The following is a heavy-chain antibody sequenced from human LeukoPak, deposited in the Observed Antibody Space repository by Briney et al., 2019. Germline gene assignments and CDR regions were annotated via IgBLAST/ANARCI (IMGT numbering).Heavy chain of an antibody. CDR1: KFTFSNYG. J-gene: IGHJ4*02. D-gene: IGHD3-9*01. V-gene: IGHV3-30*18. CDR2: ISSDGSNK. Sequence: PGGSLRLSCAASKFTFSNYGMHWVRQAPGKGLEWVAVISSDGSNKYYADSVKGRFTISRDNSKNTLYLQMNSLRAEDTAVYYCAKCPSGVSRYFAPIDYWGQGTLVTVSS. CDR3: AKCPSGVSRYFAPIDY.